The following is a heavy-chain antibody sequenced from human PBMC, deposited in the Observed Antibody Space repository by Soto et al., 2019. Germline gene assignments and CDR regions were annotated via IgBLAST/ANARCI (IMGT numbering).Heavy chain of an antibody. CDR3: ARQTTAADYYYYYGMDV. V-gene: IGHV4-39*01. D-gene: IGHD6-13*01. Sequence: PSETLSLTCTVSGGSISSYYWGWIRQPPGKGLEWIGSTYYSGSTYYNPSLKSRVTISVDTSKNQFSLKLSSVTAADTAVYYCARQTTAADYYYYYGMDVWGQGTTVTVSS. CDR2: TYYSGST. CDR1: GGSISSYY. J-gene: IGHJ6*02.